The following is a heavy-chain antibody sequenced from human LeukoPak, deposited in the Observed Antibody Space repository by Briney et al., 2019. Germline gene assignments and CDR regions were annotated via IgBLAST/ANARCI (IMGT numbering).Heavy chain of an antibody. CDR1: GLTFSGYT. V-gene: IGHV3-48*01. Sequence: GGSLRLSFPASGLTFSGYTMNGVRQAPGKGREWVSYISGSRSTIYYADSVKGRFTSSRDNAKNSLYLQMNSLRAEDTADYDCAREEYFGSGLYYYYYMDVWGKGTTVTVSS. CDR3: AREEYFGSGLYYYYYMDV. J-gene: IGHJ6*03. D-gene: IGHD2/OR15-2a*01. CDR2: ISGSRSTI.